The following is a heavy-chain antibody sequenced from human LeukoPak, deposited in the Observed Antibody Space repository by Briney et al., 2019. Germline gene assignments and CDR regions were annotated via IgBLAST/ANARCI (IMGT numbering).Heavy chain of an antibody. J-gene: IGHJ6*02. D-gene: IGHD2-15*01. V-gene: IGHV3-21*01. CDR2: ISSSSSYI. CDR3: ARDTVVVVAATHYYGMDV. CDR1: GFTFSSYS. Sequence: GGSLRLYCAASGFTFSSYSMNWVRQAPGKGLEWVSSISSSSSYIYYADSVKGRFTISRDNAKNSLYLQMNSLRAEDTAVYYCARDTVVVVAATHYYGMDVWGQGTTVTVSS.